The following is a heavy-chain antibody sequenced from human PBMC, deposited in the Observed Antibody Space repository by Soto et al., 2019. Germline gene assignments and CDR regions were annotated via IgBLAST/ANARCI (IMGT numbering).Heavy chain of an antibody. Sequence: QMHLQESGPGLVKPPETLSLTCAVSGGSISRSSYYWGWVRQPPGKGLEWIGSVYYTGTTYYNPSLKSRVSISVDTSDNQCSLTVTSVTAADTAVYYCARHPFWYFDLWGRGSLVSVSS. CDR2: VYYTGTT. J-gene: IGHJ2*01. CDR3: ARHPFWYFDL. V-gene: IGHV4-39*01. CDR1: GGSISRSSYY.